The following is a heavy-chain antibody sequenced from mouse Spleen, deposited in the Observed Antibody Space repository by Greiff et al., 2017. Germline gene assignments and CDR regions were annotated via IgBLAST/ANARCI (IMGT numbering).Heavy chain of an antibody. CDR1: GYTFTTYP. V-gene: IGHV1-47*01. Sequence: VKLMESGAELVKPGASVKMSCKASGYTFTTYPIEWMKQNHGKSLEWIGNFHPYNDDTKYNEKFKGKATLTVEKSSSTVYLELSRLTSDDSAVYYCARRVGHYYGLYYFDYWGQGTTLTVSS. J-gene: IGHJ2*01. D-gene: IGHD1-2*01. CDR2: FHPYNDDT. CDR3: ARRVGHYYGLYYFDY.